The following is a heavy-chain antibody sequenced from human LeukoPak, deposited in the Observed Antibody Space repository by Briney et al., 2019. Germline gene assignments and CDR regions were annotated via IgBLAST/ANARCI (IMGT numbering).Heavy chain of an antibody. D-gene: IGHD2-8*02. Sequence: SQTLSLTCAVSGGSISSGGYSWSWIRQPPGKGLEWIGYIYHSGSTYYNPSLKSRVTISVDRSKNQFSLKLSSVTAADTAVYYCARDPLAYCTGASCPFEFWGQGTLVTVSS. V-gene: IGHV4-30-2*01. CDR1: GGSISSGGYS. CDR3: ARDPLAYCTGASCPFEF. J-gene: IGHJ4*02. CDR2: IYHSGST.